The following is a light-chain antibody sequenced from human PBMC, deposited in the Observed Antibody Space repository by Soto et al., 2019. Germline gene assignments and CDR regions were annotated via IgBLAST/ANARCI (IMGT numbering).Light chain of an antibody. CDR3: AAWDDSLNGHAV. CDR1: RSNIGSNT. V-gene: IGLV1-44*01. CDR2: SNN. J-gene: IGLJ7*01. Sequence: QAVVTQPPSASGTPGQRVTNSCSGSRSNIGSNTVNWYQQLPGTAPKLLIYSNNQRPSGVPDRFSGSKSGTSASLASSGLQSEDEADYYCAAWDDSLNGHAVFGGGTQLTVL.